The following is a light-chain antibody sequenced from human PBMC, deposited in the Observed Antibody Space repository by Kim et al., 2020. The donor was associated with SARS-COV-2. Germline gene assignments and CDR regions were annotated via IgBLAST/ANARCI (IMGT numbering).Light chain of an antibody. Sequence: SSELTQDPAVSVALGQTVRITCQGDSLRSYDASWYQQKPGQAPVLVIYGKNNRPSGIPDRFSGSSSGNTASLTITGAQAEDEADYYCNSRDSSGNHKFGG. CDR3: NSRDSSGNHK. V-gene: IGLV3-19*01. J-gene: IGLJ3*02. CDR1: SLRSYD. CDR2: GKN.